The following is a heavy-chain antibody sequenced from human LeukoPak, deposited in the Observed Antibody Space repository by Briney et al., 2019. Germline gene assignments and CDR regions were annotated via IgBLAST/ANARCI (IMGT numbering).Heavy chain of an antibody. CDR2: IVGSGDST. J-gene: IGHJ4*02. Sequence: GGSLRLSCAASGFTFSSYSLNWVRQAPGKGLEWVSAIVGSGDSTYYRDSVRGRFTISRDNSKNTLYLQMNSLRAEDTAVYYCAKLGLGYADYWGQGTLVTVSS. D-gene: IGHD3/OR15-3a*01. V-gene: IGHV3-23*01. CDR3: AKLGLGYADY. CDR1: GFTFSSYS.